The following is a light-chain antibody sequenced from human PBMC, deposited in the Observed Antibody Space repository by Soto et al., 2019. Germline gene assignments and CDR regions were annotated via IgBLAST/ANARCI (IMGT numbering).Light chain of an antibody. Sequence: ASGGDRVTITCRAGQSINRWLAWYQQKPGRAPKLLIYDVATLQSGVPSRFSGSGSETEFILTISSLQPDDFATYYCQQYYAFYTFGQGTKVDIK. CDR2: DVA. J-gene: IGKJ2*01. CDR3: QQYYAFYT. V-gene: IGKV1-5*01. CDR1: QSINRW.